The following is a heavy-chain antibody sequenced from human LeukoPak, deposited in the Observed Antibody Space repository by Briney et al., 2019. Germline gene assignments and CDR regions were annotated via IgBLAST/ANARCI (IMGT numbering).Heavy chain of an antibody. D-gene: IGHD3-16*01. Sequence: SETLSLTCVVSGGSISSMNHFWAWIRQPPGRGLEWIGGIYYGGTTYYTPSLKSRVTISIDTSKNQFSLTLNYVTAADTAVYYCARDQNDYVWGGFDYWGRGTLVTVSS. J-gene: IGHJ4*02. CDR2: IYYGGTT. CDR1: GGSISSMNHF. CDR3: ARDQNDYVWGGFDY. V-gene: IGHV4-39*07.